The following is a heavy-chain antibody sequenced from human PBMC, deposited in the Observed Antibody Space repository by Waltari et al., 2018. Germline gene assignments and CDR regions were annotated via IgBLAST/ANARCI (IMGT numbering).Heavy chain of an antibody. D-gene: IGHD1-1*01. CDR1: GFTFSSYA. CDR2: ISYDGSNK. CDR3: TGEAHDY. J-gene: IGHJ4*02. V-gene: IGHV3-30-3*01. Sequence: QVQLVESGGGVVQPGRSLRLSCAASGFTFSSYAMHWVRQAPGKGLEWVAVISYDGSNKYYADSVKGRFTISRDNSKNTLYLQMNSLKTEDTAVYYCTGEAHDYWGQGTLVTVSS.